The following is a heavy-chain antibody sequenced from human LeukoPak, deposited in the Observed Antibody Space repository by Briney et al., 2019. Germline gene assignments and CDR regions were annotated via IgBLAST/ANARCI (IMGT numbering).Heavy chain of an antibody. J-gene: IGHJ5*02. Sequence: GGSLRLSCAASGFTFSSYWVHWVRQAPGKGLVWVSRINSDGYSISYADSVKGRFTISRDNAKNTLYLQMNSLRVEDTAVYYCARWVATGGWFDPWGQGTLVTVSS. CDR3: ARWVATGGWFDP. CDR2: INSDGYSI. V-gene: IGHV3-74*01. CDR1: GFTFSSYW. D-gene: IGHD4-11*01.